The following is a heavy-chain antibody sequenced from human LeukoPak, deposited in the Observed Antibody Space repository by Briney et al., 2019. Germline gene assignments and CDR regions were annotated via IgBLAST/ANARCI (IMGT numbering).Heavy chain of an antibody. D-gene: IGHD3-3*01. CDR1: GFTFSSYA. V-gene: IGHV3-23*01. Sequence: GGSLRLSRAASGFTFSSYAMSWVRQAPGKGLEWVSAISGSGGSTYYADSVKGRFTISRDNSKNTLYLQMNSLRAEDTAVYYCAKEGEDTIFGVVSPAYFDYWGQGTLVTVSS. J-gene: IGHJ4*02. CDR3: AKEGEDTIFGVVSPAYFDY. CDR2: ISGSGGST.